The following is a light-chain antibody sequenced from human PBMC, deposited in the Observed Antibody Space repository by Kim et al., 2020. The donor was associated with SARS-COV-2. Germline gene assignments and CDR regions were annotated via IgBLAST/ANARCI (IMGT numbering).Light chain of an antibody. CDR3: QQRKT. CDR1: QSVSGF. CDR2: DAT. Sequence: EIVFTQSPATLSLSPGERATLSCRASQSVSGFLGWYQQKRGQAPRLLIYDATHRATGIPARFSGSGSTTEFTLTISSLEPEDFAVYYCQQRKTFGGGTKVDIK. V-gene: IGKV3-11*01. J-gene: IGKJ4*01.